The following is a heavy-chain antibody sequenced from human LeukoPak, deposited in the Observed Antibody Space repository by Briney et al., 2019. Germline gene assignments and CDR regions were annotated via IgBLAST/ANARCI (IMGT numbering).Heavy chain of an antibody. J-gene: IGHJ6*03. CDR3: ARFDLGYCTNGVCYKDYYYYMDV. CDR2: VYYTGST. Sequence: SETLSLTCTVSGDSVTSGGFYWAWLRQPPGRGLEWIATVYYTGSTNYNPSLKSRVTISVDTSKNQFSLKLSSVTAADTAVYYCARFDLGYCTNGVCYKDYYYYMDVWGKGTTVTVSS. D-gene: IGHD2-8*01. CDR1: GDSVTSGGFY. V-gene: IGHV4-39*07.